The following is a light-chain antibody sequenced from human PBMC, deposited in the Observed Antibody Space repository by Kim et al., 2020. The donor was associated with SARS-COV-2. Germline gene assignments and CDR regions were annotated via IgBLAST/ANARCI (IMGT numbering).Light chain of an antibody. CDR1: SLRSYY. J-gene: IGLJ2*01. CDR3: NSRDSSGNVV. Sequence: SSELTQDPAVSVALGQTVRITCQGDSLRSYYASWYQQKPGQAPVLVIYGKNNRPSGIPDRFSGSSSGNTASLTITGAQAEEEADYYCNSRDSSGNVVFGG. V-gene: IGLV3-19*01. CDR2: GKN.